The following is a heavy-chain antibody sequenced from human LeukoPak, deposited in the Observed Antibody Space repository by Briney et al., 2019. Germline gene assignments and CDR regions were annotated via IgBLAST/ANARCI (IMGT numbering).Heavy chain of an antibody. CDR1: GFTFSTYW. CDR3: AREGSGTFAY. V-gene: IGHV3-74*01. J-gene: IGHJ4*02. Sequence: GGSLRLSCGASGFTFSTYWMYWVRQAPGKGLVWVSGINGDGSGTSNADSVKGRFTISRDNAKNTLSLQMNSLRAEDTAVYYCAREGSGTFAYWGQGTLVTVSS. D-gene: IGHD6-25*01. CDR2: INGDGSGT.